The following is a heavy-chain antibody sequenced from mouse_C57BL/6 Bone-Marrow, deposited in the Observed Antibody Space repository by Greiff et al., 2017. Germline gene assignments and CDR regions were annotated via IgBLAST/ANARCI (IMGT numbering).Heavy chain of an antibody. V-gene: IGHV14-4*01. CDR2: IDPENGDT. Sequence: EVQLQQSGAELVRPGASVKLSCTASGFNIKDDYMHWVKQRPEQGLEWIGWIDPENGDTEYASKFQGKATITADTSSNTAYLQLSSLTSEDTAVYYCTPRQLRLLFAYWGQGTLVTVSA. D-gene: IGHD3-2*02. CDR3: TPRQLRLLFAY. J-gene: IGHJ3*01. CDR1: GFNIKDDY.